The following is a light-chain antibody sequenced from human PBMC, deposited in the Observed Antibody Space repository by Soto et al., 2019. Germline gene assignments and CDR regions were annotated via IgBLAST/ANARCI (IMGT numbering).Light chain of an antibody. Sequence: DIVLTQSPGTLSLSPGGRATLSCSASQSVSTSYLAWYQQKPGQAPRLLIYGASSRATGIPDRFSGSGSGTDFTLTISRLEPEDFAVYYCQQYGTSPRTFGQGTKVDNK. CDR3: QQYGTSPRT. V-gene: IGKV3-20*01. CDR1: QSVSTSY. J-gene: IGKJ1*01. CDR2: GAS.